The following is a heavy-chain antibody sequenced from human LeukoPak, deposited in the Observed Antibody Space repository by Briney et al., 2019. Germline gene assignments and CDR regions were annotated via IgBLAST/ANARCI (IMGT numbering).Heavy chain of an antibody. J-gene: IGHJ4*02. V-gene: IGHV3-21*01. CDR1: GFTFRDYS. CDR2: ITSSSLYI. D-gene: IGHD6-19*01. Sequence: AGGSLRLSCAASGFTFRDYSMNWVRQAPGKGLEWVSSITSSSLYIYHADSVKGRFTISRDNAKNSLYLQMISLRAEDTAVYYCARGTGGWSDYWGQGTLVTVSS. CDR3: ARGTGGWSDY.